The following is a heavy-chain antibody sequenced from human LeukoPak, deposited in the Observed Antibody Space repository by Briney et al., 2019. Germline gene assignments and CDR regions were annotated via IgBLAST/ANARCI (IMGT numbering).Heavy chain of an antibody. V-gene: IGHV1-69*13. D-gene: IGHD5-18*01. J-gene: IGHJ4*02. CDR1: GYTFTNNG. Sequence: SVKVSCKASGYTFTNNGISWVRQAPGQGLEWMGGIIPIFGTANYAQKFQGRVTITADESTSTAYMELSSLRSEDTAVYYCAREGLGYSYGSSFDYWGQGTLVTVSS. CDR3: AREGLGYSYGSSFDY. CDR2: IIPIFGTA.